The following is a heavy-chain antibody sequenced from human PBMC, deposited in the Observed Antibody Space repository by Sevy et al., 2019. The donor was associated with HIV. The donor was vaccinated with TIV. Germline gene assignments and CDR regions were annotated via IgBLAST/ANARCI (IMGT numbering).Heavy chain of an antibody. Sequence: GGSLRLSCAASGFTFSSYSMNWVRQAPGKGLEWVSSISSSSSSYIYYADSVKGRFTISRDNAKNSLYLQMNSLRAEDTAVYYCARARLYGSCPGDIWGQGTMVTVSS. CDR1: GFTFSSYS. CDR2: ISSSSSSYI. D-gene: IGHD2-15*01. V-gene: IGHV3-21*01. CDR3: ARARLYGSCPGDI. J-gene: IGHJ3*02.